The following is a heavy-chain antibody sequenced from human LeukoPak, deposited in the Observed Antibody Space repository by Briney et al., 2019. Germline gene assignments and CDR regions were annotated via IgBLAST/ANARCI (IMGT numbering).Heavy chain of an antibody. CDR2: ISDNGGGP. Sequence: GGSLRLSCAASGFTFRNYALSWVRQAPGEGLEWVSGISDNGGGPYYADSVKGRFIISRDNSKNMLYLQMNSLRAEDTAVYYCAKGSGALGATYCFDYWGQGTLVTVSS. V-gene: IGHV3-23*01. D-gene: IGHD1-26*01. CDR1: GFTFRNYA. CDR3: AKGSGALGATYCFDY. J-gene: IGHJ4*02.